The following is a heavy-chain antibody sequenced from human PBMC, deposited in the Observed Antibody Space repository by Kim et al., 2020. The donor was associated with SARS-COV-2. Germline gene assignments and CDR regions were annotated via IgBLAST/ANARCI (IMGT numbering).Heavy chain of an antibody. Sequence: SETLSLTCTVSGGSISSSSYYWGWIRQPPGKGLEWIGSIYYSGSTYYNPSLKSRVTISVDTSKNQFSLKLSSVTAADTAVYYCARHTDYDILTGPTLDYWGQGTLVTVSS. J-gene: IGHJ4*02. CDR2: IYYSGST. V-gene: IGHV4-39*01. D-gene: IGHD3-9*01. CDR1: GGSISSSSYY. CDR3: ARHTDYDILTGPTLDY.